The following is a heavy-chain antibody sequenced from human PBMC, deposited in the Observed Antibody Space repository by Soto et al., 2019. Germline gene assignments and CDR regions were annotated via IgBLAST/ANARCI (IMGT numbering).Heavy chain of an antibody. CDR2: IKSKTDGGTT. CDR3: TTLWVGELLA. D-gene: IGHD3-10*01. J-gene: IGHJ5*02. V-gene: IGHV3-15*01. CDR1: GFTFSNAW. Sequence: EVQLVESGGGLVKPGGSLRLSCAASGFTFSNAWMSWVRQAPGKGLEWVGRIKSKTDGGTTDYAAPVKGRVTISRDDSKNTRYLQRNSLKTEDTAVYYCTTLWVGELLAWGQGTLVTVSS.